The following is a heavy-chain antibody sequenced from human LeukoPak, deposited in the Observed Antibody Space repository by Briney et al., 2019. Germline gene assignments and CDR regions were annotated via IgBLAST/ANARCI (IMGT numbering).Heavy chain of an antibody. CDR2: ISAYNGNT. Sequence: GASVKVSCKASGYTFTSYGIGWVRQARGQGLEWMGWISAYNGNTNYAQKRQGRVTMTTDTSTSTAYMELRSLRSDDTAVYYCARSRFLEWSNNWFDPWGQGTLVTVSS. J-gene: IGHJ5*02. CDR1: GYTFTSYG. V-gene: IGHV1-18*01. D-gene: IGHD3-3*01. CDR3: ARSRFLEWSNNWFDP.